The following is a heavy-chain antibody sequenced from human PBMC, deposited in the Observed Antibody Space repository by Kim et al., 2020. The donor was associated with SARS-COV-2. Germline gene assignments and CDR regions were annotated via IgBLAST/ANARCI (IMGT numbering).Heavy chain of an antibody. CDR2: IYYSGGT. V-gene: IGHV4-30-4*01. CDR3: ARGIVDIFFFFENGGLDPPEH. CDR1: GGSISSGDYY. J-gene: IGHJ4*02. Sequence: SETLSLTCTVSGGSISSGDYYWSWIRQPPGKGLEWIGYIYYSGGTYYNPSLKSRVTISVDTSKNQFSLKLSSVTAADTAVYYCARGIVDIFFFFENGGLDPPEHWGQGTLVTVSS. D-gene: IGHD2-2*03.